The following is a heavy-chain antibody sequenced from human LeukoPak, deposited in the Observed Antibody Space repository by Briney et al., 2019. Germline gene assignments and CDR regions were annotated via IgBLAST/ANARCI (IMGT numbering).Heavy chain of an antibody. D-gene: IGHD1-1*01. Sequence: RSSETLSLTCTVSGGSISSYYWSWIRQPPGKGLEWTGYIYYSGSTNYNPSLKSRVTISVDTSKNQFSLKLSSVTAADTAVYYCARSNSYRYYYYYYGMDVWGQGTLVTVSS. V-gene: IGHV4-59*08. CDR1: GGSISSYY. CDR2: IYYSGST. CDR3: ARSNSYRYYYYYYGMDV. J-gene: IGHJ6*02.